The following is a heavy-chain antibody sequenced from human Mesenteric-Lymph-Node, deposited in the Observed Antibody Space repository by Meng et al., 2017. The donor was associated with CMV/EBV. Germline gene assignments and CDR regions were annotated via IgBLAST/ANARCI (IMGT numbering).Heavy chain of an antibody. V-gene: IGHV4-30-4*08. CDR3: AREEMDL. D-gene: IGHD5-24*01. J-gene: IGHJ4*03. Sequence: LSLTCTVSGGSIGDGDYFWSWIRQPPGKGLEWIGYIYSIGSPYYNPSLESRVTISVDMSKNQFSLNLNSVTAADTAVYYCAREEMDLWGPGTLVTVSS. CDR2: IYSIGSP. CDR1: GGSIGDGDYF.